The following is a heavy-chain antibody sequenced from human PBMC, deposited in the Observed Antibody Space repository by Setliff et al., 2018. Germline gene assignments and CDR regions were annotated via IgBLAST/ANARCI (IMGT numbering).Heavy chain of an antibody. CDR2: IHYSGST. CDR1: GGSISSNSHY. V-gene: IGHV4-39*02. D-gene: IGHD3-22*01. J-gene: IGHJ4*02. CDR3: ARERSYYYDSSGFYYEGRHFDY. Sequence: PSETLSLTCTVSGGSISSNSHYWGWIRQPPGKGLEWIGSIHYSGSTYYNPSLESRVTISVDTSKNQFSLKMTSVTAADTAVYYCARERSYYYDSSGFYYEGRHFDYWGQGTLVTVSS.